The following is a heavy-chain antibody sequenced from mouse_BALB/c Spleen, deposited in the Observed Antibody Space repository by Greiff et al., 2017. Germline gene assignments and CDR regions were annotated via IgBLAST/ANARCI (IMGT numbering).Heavy chain of an antibody. J-gene: IGHJ4*01. V-gene: IGHV1-67*01. Sequence: QVQLQQSGPELVRPGVSVKISCKGSGYTFTDYAMHWVKQSHAKSLEWIGVISTYYGNTNYNQKFKGKATMTVDKSSSTAYMELARLTSEDSAIYYCAREGPMDYWGQGTSVTVSS. CDR2: ISTYYGNT. CDR3: AREGPMDY. CDR1: GYTFTDYA.